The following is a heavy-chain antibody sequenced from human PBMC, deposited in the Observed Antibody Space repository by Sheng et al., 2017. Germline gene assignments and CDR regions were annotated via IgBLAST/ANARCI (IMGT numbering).Heavy chain of an antibody. CDR3: ARAFVPAARSGFDP. CDR2: IYHSGST. Sequence: QVQLQESGPGLVKPSETLSLTCTVSGYSISSGYYWGWIRQPPGKGLEWIGSIYHSGSTYYNPSLKSRVTISVDTSKNQFSLKLSSVTAADTAVYYCARAFVPAARSGFDPWGQGNPWSPSPQ. V-gene: IGHV4-38-2*02. D-gene: IGHD2-2*01. CDR1: GYSISSGYY. J-gene: IGHJ5*02.